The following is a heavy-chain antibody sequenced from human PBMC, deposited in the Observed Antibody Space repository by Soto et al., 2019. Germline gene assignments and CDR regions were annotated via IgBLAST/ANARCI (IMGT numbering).Heavy chain of an antibody. CDR3: ARADILTGFVAY. J-gene: IGHJ4*02. V-gene: IGHV3-21*01. Sequence: EVQLVESGGGLVKPGGSLRLSCAAFGFTFRTHTMNWVRQAPGRGLEWVSVISSSSASIYYADSLKGRFTISRDNAKNSLYLQMNSLRADDTAVYYCARADILTGFVAYWGQGTLVTVSS. CDR1: GFTFRTHT. D-gene: IGHD3-9*01. CDR2: ISSSSASI.